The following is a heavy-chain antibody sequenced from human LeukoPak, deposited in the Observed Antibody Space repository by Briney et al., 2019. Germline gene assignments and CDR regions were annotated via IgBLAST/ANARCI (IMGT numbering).Heavy chain of an antibody. CDR2: IIPIFGTA. Sequence: SVKVSCKASGGTFSSYAISWGRQAPGQGLEWMGGIIPIFGTANYAQKFQGRVTITADESTSTAYMELSSLRSEDTAVYYCARGAERGSGSYYRSYYYYYMDVWGKGTTVTISS. V-gene: IGHV1-69*13. J-gene: IGHJ6*03. D-gene: IGHD3-10*01. CDR3: ARGAERGSGSYYRSYYYYYMDV. CDR1: GGTFSSYA.